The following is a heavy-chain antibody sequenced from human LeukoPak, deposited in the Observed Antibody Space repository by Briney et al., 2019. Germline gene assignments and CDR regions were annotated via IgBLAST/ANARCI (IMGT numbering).Heavy chain of an antibody. Sequence: SQTLSLTCAISGDSVSNNSATWNWIRQSPSRGLEWLGRTFYRSKWFNDYGKSVISRITINPDTSKNHFSLQLNSVTPKDTAVYYCARGDGGRGLFDFWGQGTLVTVSS. D-gene: IGHD3-16*01. J-gene: IGHJ4*02. CDR2: TFYRSKWFN. CDR1: GDSVSNNSAT. V-gene: IGHV6-1*01. CDR3: ARGDGGRGLFDF.